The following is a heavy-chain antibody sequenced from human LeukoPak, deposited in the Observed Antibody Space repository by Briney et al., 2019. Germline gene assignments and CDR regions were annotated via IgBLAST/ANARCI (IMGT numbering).Heavy chain of an antibody. Sequence: PGGSLRLSCAASGFTFDRFTIHWVRQTPGKGLEWVSLINRRGHTFYADSVKGRFTISRDNSRNSVFLQMNSPRPEDTALYHCAKEVDCPSDCLFFHSGGQGTLVTVSS. J-gene: IGHJ4*02. V-gene: IGHV3-43*01. CDR1: GFTFDRFT. CDR2: INRRGHT. CDR3: AKEVDCPSDCLFFHS. D-gene: IGHD2-21*02.